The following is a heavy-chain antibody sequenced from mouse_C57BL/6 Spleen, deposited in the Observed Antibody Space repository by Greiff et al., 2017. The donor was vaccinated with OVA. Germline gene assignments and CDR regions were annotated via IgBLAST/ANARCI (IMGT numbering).Heavy chain of an antibody. CDR3: ARRERAKDAMDY. D-gene: IGHD1-3*01. Sequence: QVQLQQSGAELVMPGASVKLSCKASGYTFTSYWMHWVKQRPGQGLEWIGEIDPSDSYTNYNQKFKGKSTLTVDKSSSTAYMQLSSLTSEDSAVYYCARRERAKDAMDYWGQGTSVTVSS. V-gene: IGHV1-69*01. J-gene: IGHJ4*01. CDR2: IDPSDSYT. CDR1: GYTFTSYW.